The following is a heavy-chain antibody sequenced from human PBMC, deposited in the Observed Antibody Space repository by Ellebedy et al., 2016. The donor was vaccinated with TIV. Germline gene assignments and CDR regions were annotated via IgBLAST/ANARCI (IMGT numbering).Heavy chain of an antibody. D-gene: IGHD6-13*01. V-gene: IGHV4-4*02. CDR1: GASISSGKW. J-gene: IGHJ6*02. CDR2: IYRSGST. CDR3: ARRPLGSSSWYADSYYYGMDV. Sequence: SETLSLXXAVSGASISSGKWWSWVRQPPGKGLEWIGEIYRSGSTNYNPSLKSRVTISVDKSKNQFSLKLTSVTAADTAVYYCARRPLGSSSWYADSYYYGMDVWGQGTTVTVSS.